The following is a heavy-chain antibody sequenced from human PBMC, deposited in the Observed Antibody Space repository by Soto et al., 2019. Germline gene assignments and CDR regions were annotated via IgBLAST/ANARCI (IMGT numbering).Heavy chain of an antibody. V-gene: IGHV3-48*02. CDR2: ISSSSSTI. CDR3: ARVWVKEAKGTYYYYGMDV. J-gene: IGHJ6*02. D-gene: IGHD1-26*01. Sequence: PGGSLRLSCAASGFTFSSYSMNWVRLAPGKGLEWVSYISSSSSTIYYADSVKGRFTISRDNAKNSLYLQMNSLRDEDTAVYYCARVWVKEAKGTYYYYGMDVWGQGTTVTVSS. CDR1: GFTFSSYS.